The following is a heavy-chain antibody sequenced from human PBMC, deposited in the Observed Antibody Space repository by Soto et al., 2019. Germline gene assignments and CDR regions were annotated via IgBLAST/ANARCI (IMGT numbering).Heavy chain of an antibody. J-gene: IGHJ5*02. CDR2: ISYSGST. CDR3: ARDVGLQHDTGYYDFWSGKNNWFDP. CDR1: GGSISGHY. Sequence: PSETLSLTCTVSGGSISGHYWSWIRQPRGKGLQYIGYISYSGSTNYNPSLKSRVTISVDTSNNQFSLRLSSVTAADTAVYYCARDVGLQHDTGYYDFWSGKNNWFDPWGQGILVTVSS. V-gene: IGHV4-59*11. D-gene: IGHD3-3*01.